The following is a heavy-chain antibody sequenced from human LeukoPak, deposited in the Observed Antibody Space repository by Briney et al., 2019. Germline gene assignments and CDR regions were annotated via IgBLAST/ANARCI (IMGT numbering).Heavy chain of an antibody. V-gene: IGHV3-30-3*01. CDR1: GFTFSSYA. Sequence: PGGSLRLSCAASGFTFSSYAMHWVRQAPGKGLEWVAVISYDGSNKYYADSVKGRFTISRDNSENTLYLQMNSLRAEDTAVYYCASYLGATGSDYWGQGTLVTVSS. CDR2: ISYDGSNK. CDR3: ASYLGATGSDY. D-gene: IGHD1-26*01. J-gene: IGHJ4*02.